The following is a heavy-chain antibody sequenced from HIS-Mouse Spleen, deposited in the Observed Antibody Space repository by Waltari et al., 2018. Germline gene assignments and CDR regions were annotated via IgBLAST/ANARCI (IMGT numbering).Heavy chain of an antibody. V-gene: IGHV1-8*01. CDR3: ARVRYSGDAFDI. CDR1: AYPSTSYD. Sequence: VQLVQSGAAVKKPGASVKVSCTASAYPSTSYDINWLRQATGQGLEWMGWMNPNSGNTGYAQKFQGRVTMTRNTSISTAYMELSSLRSEDTAVYYCARVRYSGDAFDIWGQGTMVTVSS. J-gene: IGHJ3*02. D-gene: IGHD4-4*01. CDR2: MNPNSGNT.